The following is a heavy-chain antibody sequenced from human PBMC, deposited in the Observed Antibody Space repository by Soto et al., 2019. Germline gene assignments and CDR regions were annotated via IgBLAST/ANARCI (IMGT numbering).Heavy chain of an antibody. CDR2: IWYDGSNK. Sequence: QVQLVESGGGVVQPGTSLRLSCAASGFTFSSYAMHWVRQAPGKGLEWVAVIWYDGSNKYHADSVQGRFTISRDNPKKSRYLQMGSLRVEDTAVYYWARGRGRFYGSGSYKGLDVWGKGTTVTVSS. V-gene: IGHV3-33*01. CDR3: ARGRGRFYGSGSYKGLDV. D-gene: IGHD3-10*01. CDR1: GFTFSSYA. J-gene: IGHJ6*04.